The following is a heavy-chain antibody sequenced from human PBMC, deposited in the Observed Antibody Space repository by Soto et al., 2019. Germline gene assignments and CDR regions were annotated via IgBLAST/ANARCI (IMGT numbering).Heavy chain of an antibody. CDR3: ARDGPAGRTPEYFQH. J-gene: IGHJ1*01. CDR2: IYSGGST. V-gene: IGHV3-66*01. CDR1: GVTVRSNY. Sequence: PGGSLRLSCAASGVTVRSNYMSWVRQAPGKGLEWVSVIYSGGSTYYADSVKGRFTISRDNSKNTLYLQMNSLRAEDTAVYYCARDGPAGRTPEYFQHWGQGTLVTVSS.